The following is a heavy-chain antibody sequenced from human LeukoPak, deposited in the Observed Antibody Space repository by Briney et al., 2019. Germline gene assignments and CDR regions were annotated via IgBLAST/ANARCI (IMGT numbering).Heavy chain of an antibody. V-gene: IGHV3-30*02. CDR2: IRYDGSNK. J-gene: IGHJ4*02. Sequence: GGSLRLSCAASGFTFSSYGMHRVRQAPGKGLEWVAFIRYDGSNKYYADSVKGRFTISRDNSKNTLYLQMDSLRAEDTAVYYCAKDWEIVVVPAAMNYWGQGTLVTVSS. CDR3: AKDWEIVVVPAAMNY. CDR1: GFTFSSYG. D-gene: IGHD2-2*01.